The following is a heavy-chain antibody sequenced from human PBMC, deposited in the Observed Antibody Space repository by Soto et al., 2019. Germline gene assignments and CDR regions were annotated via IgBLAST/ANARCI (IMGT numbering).Heavy chain of an antibody. CDR2: IYYSVST. D-gene: IGHD3-9*01. V-gene: IGHV4-31*03. J-gene: IGHJ4*02. CDR3: ARGNLPWYYHILTQEYYFDY. CDR1: GGSISSGGSY. Sequence: SETLSLTCTVSGGSISSGGSYCSWIRQDPGKGLEWSGYIYYSVSTYYNPSLKSRVTISVDTSKNQFSLKLSSVTAADTAVYYCARGNLPWYYHILTQEYYFDYWGQGTLVTVCS.